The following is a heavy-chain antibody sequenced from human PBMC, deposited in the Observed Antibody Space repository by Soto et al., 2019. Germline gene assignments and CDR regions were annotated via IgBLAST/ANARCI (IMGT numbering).Heavy chain of an antibody. J-gene: IGHJ6*02. V-gene: IGHV1-2*02. CDR1: GYTFTGYY. D-gene: IGHD6-6*01. Sequence: ASVKVSCKASGYTFTGYYMHWVRQARGQGLEWMGWINPNSGGTNYAQKFQGRVTMTADESMSTAYMELSRLRSEDTAVYYCAGGRGEYSSHADDYYYYYGMDVWGQGTAVTVSS. CDR3: AGGRGEYSSHADDYYYYYGMDV. CDR2: INPNSGGT.